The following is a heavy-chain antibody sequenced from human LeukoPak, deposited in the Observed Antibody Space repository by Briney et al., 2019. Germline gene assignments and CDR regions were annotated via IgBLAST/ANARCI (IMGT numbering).Heavy chain of an antibody. V-gene: IGHV3-23*01. CDR2: ISGSDGST. Sequence: GGSLRLSCAASGFTFSSYAMSWVRQAPGKGLEWVSAISGSDGSTYYADSVKGRFTISRDNSKNTLYLQMNSLRAEDTAVYYCAKVSPYYDYVWGSYRYTFDYWGQGTLVTVSS. J-gene: IGHJ4*02. CDR3: AKVSPYYDYVWGSYRYTFDY. D-gene: IGHD3-16*02. CDR1: GFTFSSYA.